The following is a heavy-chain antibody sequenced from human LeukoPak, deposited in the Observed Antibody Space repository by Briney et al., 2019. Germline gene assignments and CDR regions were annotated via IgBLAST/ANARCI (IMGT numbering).Heavy chain of an antibody. CDR3: ARGNPVDY. CDR2: IFPSDSDT. V-gene: IGHV5-51*01. CDR1: GYTFTSYW. Sequence: GESLKISCKGSGYTFTSYWIGWVRQMPGKGLEWMGFIFPSDSDTRYSPSFRGQVTISADKSISTAYLQWSSLKASDTAMYYCARGNPVDYWGQGTLVTVSS. J-gene: IGHJ4*02.